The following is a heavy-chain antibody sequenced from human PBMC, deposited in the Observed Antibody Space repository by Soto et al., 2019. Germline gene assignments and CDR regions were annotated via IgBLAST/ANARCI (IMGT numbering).Heavy chain of an antibody. Sequence: PGGSLRLSCATSGFIFSGYYIHWIRPAPGKGLEWISYISGNGRIIQYADSAKGRFTISRDNAQNSLYLQMNSLRAEDTALYFCARDFDADSRTDFDYWGQGTLVTVSS. CDR1: GFIFSGYY. V-gene: IGHV3-11*01. CDR2: ISGNGRII. J-gene: IGHJ4*02. CDR3: ARDFDADSRTDFDY. D-gene: IGHD4-17*01.